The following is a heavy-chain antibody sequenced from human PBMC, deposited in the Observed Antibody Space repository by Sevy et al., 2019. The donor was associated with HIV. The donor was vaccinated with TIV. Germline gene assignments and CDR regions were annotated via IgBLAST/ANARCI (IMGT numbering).Heavy chain of an antibody. CDR2: INPNSGGT. CDR1: GYTFTGHY. CDR3: ARDRGDSIAYYYFSPLTQDAFDI. J-gene: IGHJ3*02. D-gene: IGHD3-22*01. V-gene: IGHV1-2*02. Sequence: ASVKVSCKASGYTFTGHYIHWVRQAPGQGLEWMGWINPNSGGTTYAQKFQDRVTMTRDTSISTAYMELSGLRSDDPAVYYCARDRGDSIAYYYFSPLTQDAFDIWGQETMVTVSS.